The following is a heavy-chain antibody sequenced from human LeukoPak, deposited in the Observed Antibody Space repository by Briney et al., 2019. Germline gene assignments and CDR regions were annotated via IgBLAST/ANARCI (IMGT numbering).Heavy chain of an antibody. Sequence: ASVTVSCTVSGYTLTELSMHWVRQAPGKGLEWMGGFDPEDGETIYAQKFQGRVIMTRNTSISTAYMELSSLRSEDTAVYYCARGGAANDAFDIWGQGTMVTVSS. D-gene: IGHD1-26*01. CDR1: GYTLTELS. V-gene: IGHV1-24*01. CDR2: FDPEDGET. J-gene: IGHJ3*02. CDR3: ARGGAANDAFDI.